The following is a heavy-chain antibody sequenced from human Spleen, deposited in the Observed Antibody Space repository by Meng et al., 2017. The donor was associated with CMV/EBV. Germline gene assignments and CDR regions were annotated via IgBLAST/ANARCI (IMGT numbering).Heavy chain of an antibody. CDR3: ARKQDVVLEPPAIEGDH. V-gene: IGHV1-2*02. CDR1: GYTFSDYY. J-gene: IGHJ4*02. D-gene: IGHD2-2*01. Sequence: ASVKVSCKASGYTFSDYYMHWVRQAPGQGLEWMGCINPNTGGTNYAQKFQGRVTMTRDTSISTAYMELSRLRSDDTAVYYCARKQDVVLEPPAIEGDHWGQGTLVTVSS. CDR2: INPNTGGT.